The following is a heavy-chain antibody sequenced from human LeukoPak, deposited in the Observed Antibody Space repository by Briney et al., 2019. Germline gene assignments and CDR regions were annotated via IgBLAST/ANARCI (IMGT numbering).Heavy chain of an antibody. J-gene: IGHJ4*02. D-gene: IGHD2-21*02. Sequence: PGGSLRLSCAASGFTFSRHGMHWVRQAPGKGLEWVAFIRYDGSDKYYADSVKGRFTISRDNSENTLYLQMNSLRPEDTAVYYCARESLAYCGGDCYSIDYWGQGTLVTVSS. CDR2: IRYDGSDK. CDR3: ARESLAYCGGDCYSIDY. CDR1: GFTFSRHG. V-gene: IGHV3-30*02.